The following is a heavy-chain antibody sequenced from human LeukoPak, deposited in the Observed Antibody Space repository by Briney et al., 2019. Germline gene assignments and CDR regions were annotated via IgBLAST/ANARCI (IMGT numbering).Heavy chain of an antibody. CDR2: IYTTGST. J-gene: IGHJ6*03. D-gene: IGHD6-13*01. Sequence: PPQTLSLTCSVAGPSISGFYCTWVRQPAGGGLEWIGRIYTTGSTKFNPSLKSRVIMSVDASKNQFSLNLTSVTAADTAIYLCARTAARQQMVQGTYFYYYYMDVWAKGTTVTISS. CDR3: ARTAARQQMVQGTYFYYYYMDV. CDR1: GPSISGFY. V-gene: IGHV4-4*07.